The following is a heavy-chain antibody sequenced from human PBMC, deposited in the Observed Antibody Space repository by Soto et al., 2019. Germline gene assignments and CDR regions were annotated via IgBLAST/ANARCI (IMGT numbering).Heavy chain of an antibody. CDR2: ISYDGSNK. CDR3: AKPLRYCSGGSCYPPSYYYYGMDV. D-gene: IGHD2-15*01. CDR1: GFTFSSYG. Sequence: GGSLRLSCAASGFTFSSYGMHWFRQAPGKGLEWVAVISYDGSNKYYADSVKGRFTISRDNSKNTLYLQMNSLRAEDTAVYYCAKPLRYCSGGSCYPPSYYYYGMDVWGQGTTVTVS. J-gene: IGHJ6*02. V-gene: IGHV3-30*18.